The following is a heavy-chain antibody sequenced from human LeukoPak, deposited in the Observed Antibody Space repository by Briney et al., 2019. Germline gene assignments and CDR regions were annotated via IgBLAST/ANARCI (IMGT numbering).Heavy chain of an antibody. V-gene: IGHV3-15*01. Sequence: NPGGFLRLSCAASGFTFSNAWMSWVRQAPGKGLEWVGRIKSKTDGGTTDYAAPVKGRFTISRDDSKNTLYLQMNSLKTEDTAVYYCTPSGRTVRYYFDYWGQGTLVTVSS. J-gene: IGHJ4*02. CDR1: GFTFSNAW. D-gene: IGHD1-26*01. CDR3: TPSGRTVRYYFDY. CDR2: IKSKTDGGTT.